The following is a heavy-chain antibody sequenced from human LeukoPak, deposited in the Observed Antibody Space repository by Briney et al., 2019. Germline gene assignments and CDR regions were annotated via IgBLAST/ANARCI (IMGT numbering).Heavy chain of an antibody. D-gene: IGHD3-3*01. CDR1: GGSISSSSYY. Sequence: SETLSLTRTVSGGSISSSSYYWGWIRQPPGKGLEWIGSIYYSGSTYYNPSLKSRVTISVDTSKNQFSLKLSSVTAADTAVYYCARPYYDFWSGYAEVGYFDYWGQGTLVTVSS. V-gene: IGHV4-39*01. CDR3: ARPYYDFWSGYAEVGYFDY. CDR2: IYYSGST. J-gene: IGHJ4*02.